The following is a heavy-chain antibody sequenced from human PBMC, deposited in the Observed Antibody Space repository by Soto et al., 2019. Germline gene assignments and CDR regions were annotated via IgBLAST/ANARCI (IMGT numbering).Heavy chain of an antibody. D-gene: IGHD3-16*02. CDR2: IIPIFGTA. CDR1: GGTFSSYA. V-gene: IGHV1-69*12. CDR3: ARDRMYYDYVWGSYRFDY. J-gene: IGHJ4*02. Sequence: QVQLVQSGAEVKKPGSSVKVSCKASGGTFSSYAISWVRQAPGQGLEWMGGIIPIFGTANHAQKFQGRVTITADESTSTAYMELSSLRSEDTAVYYCARDRMYYDYVWGSYRFDYWGQGTLVTVSS.